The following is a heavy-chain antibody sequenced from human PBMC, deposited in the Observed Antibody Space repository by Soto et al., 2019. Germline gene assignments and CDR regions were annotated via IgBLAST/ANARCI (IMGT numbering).Heavy chain of an antibody. CDR3: ARRGYYYGSGNYFDY. V-gene: IGHV4-34*01. CDR2: INHSGST. D-gene: IGHD3-10*01. CDR1: GGSFSGYY. J-gene: IGHJ4*02. Sequence: PSETLSLTCAVYGGSFSGYYWSWIRQPPGKGLEWIGEINHSGSTNYNPSLKSRVTISVDTSKNQFSLKLSSVTAADTAVYYCARRGYYYGSGNYFDYWAQGTLVTVSS.